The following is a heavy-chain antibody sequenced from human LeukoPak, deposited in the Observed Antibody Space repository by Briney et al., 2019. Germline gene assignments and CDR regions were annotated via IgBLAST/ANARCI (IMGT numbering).Heavy chain of an antibody. V-gene: IGHV1-69*13. D-gene: IGHD1-26*01. CDR3: ASLVGATTGFDY. J-gene: IGHJ4*02. CDR1: GGTFSSYA. CDR2: IIPIFGTA. Sequence: GASVKVSCKASGGTFSSYAISWVRQAPGQGLEWMGGIIPIFGTANYAQKFQGRVTITADESTSTAYMELSSLRSEDTAVYYCASLVGATTGFDYWGQGTLVTVSP.